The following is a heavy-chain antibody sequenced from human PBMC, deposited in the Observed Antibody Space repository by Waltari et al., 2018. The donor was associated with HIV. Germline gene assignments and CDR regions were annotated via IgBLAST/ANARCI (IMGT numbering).Heavy chain of an antibody. Sequence: QVQLQESGPGLVKPSQTLSLTCTVSGGSVSSDSHYWSWIRQHPGKGLEWIGYIYYSGSTNYNPSLKSRVIISIDTSQSQFSLELTSVTAADTAVYYCARDSGLYGTYSHGMDVWGQGTTVTVSS. V-gene: IGHV4-31*03. J-gene: IGHJ6*02. CDR3: ARDSGLYGTYSHGMDV. CDR1: GGSVSSDSHY. CDR2: IYYSGST. D-gene: IGHD4-17*01.